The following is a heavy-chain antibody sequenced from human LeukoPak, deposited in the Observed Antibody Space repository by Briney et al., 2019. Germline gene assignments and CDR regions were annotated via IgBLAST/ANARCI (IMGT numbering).Heavy chain of an antibody. D-gene: IGHD4-17*01. CDR2: IIPIFGTA. Sequence: ASVKVSCKASGYTFTSYYMHWVRQAPGQGLEWMGRIIPIFGTANYAQKFQGRVTITTDESTSTAYMELSSLRSEDTAVYYCARESNYGDSRVWGQGTLVTVSS. V-gene: IGHV1-69*05. J-gene: IGHJ4*02. CDR1: GYTFTSYY. CDR3: ARESNYGDSRV.